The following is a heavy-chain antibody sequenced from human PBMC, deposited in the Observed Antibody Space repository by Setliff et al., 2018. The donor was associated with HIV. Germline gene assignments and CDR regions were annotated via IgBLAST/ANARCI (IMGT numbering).Heavy chain of an antibody. Sequence: PSETLSLTCTVSGGSISSSSYYWGWIRQPPGKGLEWIGSIYYSGSTYYNPSLKSRVTISVDTSKNQFSLKLSSVTAADTAVYYCARGTSQEDFDYWGQGTLVTVSS. CDR3: ARGTSQEDFDY. J-gene: IGHJ4*02. D-gene: IGHD2-2*01. V-gene: IGHV4-39*07. CDR2: IYYSGST. CDR1: GGSISSSSYY.